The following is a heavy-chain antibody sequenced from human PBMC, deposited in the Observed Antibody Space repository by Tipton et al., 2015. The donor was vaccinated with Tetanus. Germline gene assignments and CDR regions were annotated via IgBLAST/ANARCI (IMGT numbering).Heavy chain of an antibody. CDR1: GGSMNSYY. Sequence: GLVKPSETLSLICTVSGGSMNSYYWSWIRQPPGKGLEWIGYIYYTGSTNYNPYLKSGVTISLDTSKNQFSLKLTSVSAADTAVYYCARLTGHSMDVVDYYYFGMDVWGQGTKVTVSS. D-gene: IGHD2-21*01. J-gene: IGHJ6*02. V-gene: IGHV4-59*01. CDR3: ARLTGHSMDVVDYYYFGMDV. CDR2: IYYTGST.